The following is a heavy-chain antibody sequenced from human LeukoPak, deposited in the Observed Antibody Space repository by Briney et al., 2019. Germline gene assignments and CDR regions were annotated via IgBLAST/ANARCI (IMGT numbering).Heavy chain of an antibody. J-gene: IGHJ4*02. CDR1: GDTLSDLS. D-gene: IGHD6-13*01. CDR2: FDPEDGET. Sequence: ASVKVSCKVSGDTLSDLSIHWVRQAPGKGLEWMGGFDPEDGETVYAQKFQGRVTVTEDTSTDTAYMEVTNLRSDDTAVYYCAMGVDRSSWYLFDYWGQGALVTVSS. CDR3: AMGVDRSSWYLFDY. V-gene: IGHV1-24*01.